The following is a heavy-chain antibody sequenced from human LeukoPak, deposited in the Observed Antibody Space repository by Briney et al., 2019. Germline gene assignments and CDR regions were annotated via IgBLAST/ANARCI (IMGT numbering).Heavy chain of an antibody. D-gene: IGHD6-13*01. Sequence: SETLSLTCSVSGDSISSYYWSWIRQPPGKGLEWIGYIYYSGSTNYNPSLKSRVTISVDTSKNQFSLKLSSVTAADTAVYYCARLGIAAAGTRWFDPWGQGTLVTVSS. V-gene: IGHV4-59*08. CDR3: ARLGIAAAGTRWFDP. CDR1: GDSISSYY. J-gene: IGHJ5*02. CDR2: IYYSGST.